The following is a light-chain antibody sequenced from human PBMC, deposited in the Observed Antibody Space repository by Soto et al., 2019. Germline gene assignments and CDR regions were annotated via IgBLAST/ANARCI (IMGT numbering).Light chain of an antibody. CDR2: GAS. Sequence: EIVLTQSPGTLSLSPGEWATLSCRASQSVSSSDLAWYQQKPGQAPRLLIYGASSRATGIPDRFSGSGSGTDFTLTISRLESEDFAVYFCQHYGTSPPYTFGQGTKLDIK. CDR1: QSVSSSD. J-gene: IGKJ2*01. CDR3: QHYGTSPPYT. V-gene: IGKV3-20*01.